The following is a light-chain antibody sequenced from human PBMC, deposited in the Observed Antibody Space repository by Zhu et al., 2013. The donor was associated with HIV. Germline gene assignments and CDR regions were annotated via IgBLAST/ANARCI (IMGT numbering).Light chain of an antibody. J-gene: IGKJ4*01. CDR1: PGISTY. CDR2: AAS. Sequence: IQLTQSPSSLSASVGDRVTITCRASPGISTYLAWYQQKPGKAPELLIYAASTLQSGVPSRFSGVGSGTDFTLTISSLQPEDFATYYCQHSYVTPLSFGGGTRVDIK. CDR3: QHSYVTPLS. V-gene: IGKV1-9*01.